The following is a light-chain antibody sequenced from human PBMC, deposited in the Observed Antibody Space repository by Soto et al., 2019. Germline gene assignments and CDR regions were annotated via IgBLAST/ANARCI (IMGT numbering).Light chain of an antibody. V-gene: IGLV1-40*01. J-gene: IGLJ2*01. CDR3: QSYDSSLRGV. Sequence: QSVLTQPPSVSGAPGQRVTISCTGSSSNIGAGYDVHWYQQLPGTAPNLLIYGNSNRPSGVPDRFSGSKSGTSASLAITGLQAEDEAAYYCQSYDSSLRGVFGGGTKVTVL. CDR2: GNS. CDR1: SSNIGAGYD.